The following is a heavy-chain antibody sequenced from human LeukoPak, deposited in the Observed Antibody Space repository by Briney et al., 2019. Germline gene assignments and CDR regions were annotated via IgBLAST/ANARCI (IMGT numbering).Heavy chain of an antibody. D-gene: IGHD5-18*01. CDR2: IWYDGSNK. CDR3: ARERGYSYGIGSGYYYYYGMDV. CDR1: GFTFRYYA. V-gene: IGHV3-33*08. J-gene: IGHJ6*02. Sequence: GESLRLSCAASGFTFRYYAMTWVRQAPGKGLEWVAVIWYDGSNKYYADSVKGRFTISRDNSKNTLYLQMNSLRAEDTAVYYCARERGYSYGIGSGYYYYYGMDVWGQGTTVTVSS.